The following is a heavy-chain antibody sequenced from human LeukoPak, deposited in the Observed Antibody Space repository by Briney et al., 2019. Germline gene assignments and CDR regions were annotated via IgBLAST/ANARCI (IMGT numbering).Heavy chain of an antibody. Sequence: PGRSLRLSCVASGFKFAMHWVRQAPGKGLEWVSGPSWHSGSIGYADSVKGRFIISRDNAKNSLYLEMNSLRPEDSALYYCAKETKVGENLYYFDYWGRGTLVTVSS. CDR1: GFKFA. D-gene: IGHD1-26*01. CDR2: PSWHSGSI. J-gene: IGHJ4*02. V-gene: IGHV3-9*01. CDR3: AKETKVGENLYYFDY.